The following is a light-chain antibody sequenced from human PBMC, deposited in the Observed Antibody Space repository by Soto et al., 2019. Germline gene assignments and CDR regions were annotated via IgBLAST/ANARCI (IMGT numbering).Light chain of an antibody. Sequence: EILMTQSPATLCVSPGERATLSCRASQSVSTNLAGYQHKPRLAPRLLIYGASTRATVIPARFSGGCSGTDFTLSISSLQSDDFAGYYCQQYNNWPAYTFGQGTKLEIK. J-gene: IGKJ2*01. CDR1: QSVSTN. CDR2: GAS. CDR3: QQYNNWPAYT. V-gene: IGKV3-15*01.